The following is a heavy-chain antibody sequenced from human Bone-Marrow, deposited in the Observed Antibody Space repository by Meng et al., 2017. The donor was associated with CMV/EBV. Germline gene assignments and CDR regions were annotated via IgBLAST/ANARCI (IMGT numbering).Heavy chain of an antibody. V-gene: IGHV1-18*01. D-gene: IGHD4-11*01. Sequence: ASVKVSCKASGGTFSSYTISWVRQAPGQGLEWMGWISAYNGNTNYAQKLQGRVTMTTDTSTSTAYMELRSLRSDDTAVYYCARGDLFAVTTIYYYYGMDVWGQGTTVTVSS. CDR1: GGTFSSYT. J-gene: IGHJ6*02. CDR3: ARGDLFAVTTIYYYYGMDV. CDR2: ISAYNGNT.